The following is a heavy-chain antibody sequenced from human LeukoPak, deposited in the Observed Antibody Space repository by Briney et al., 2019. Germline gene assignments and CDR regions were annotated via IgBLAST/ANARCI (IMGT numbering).Heavy chain of an antibody. V-gene: IGHV3-23*01. J-gene: IGHJ4*02. D-gene: IGHD6-13*01. CDR2: ISGSGGST. Sequence: GGSLRLSCAASGFTFSSYAMTWVRQAPGKGLEWVSDISGSGGSTNYADSVKGRFTISRDNSKNTLYLQMNSLRAEDTAVYYCAKFPSSSTWSYYFDYWGQGTLVTVSS. CDR3: AKFPSSSTWSYYFDY. CDR1: GFTFSSYA.